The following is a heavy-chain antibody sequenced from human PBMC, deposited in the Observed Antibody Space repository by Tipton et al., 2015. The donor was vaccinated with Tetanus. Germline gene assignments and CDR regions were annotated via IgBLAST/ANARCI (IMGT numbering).Heavy chain of an antibody. CDR3: VKDRRAEYYDSRGYYGPHSYYYGMDV. D-gene: IGHD3-22*01. Sequence: SLRLSCSASGFTFSSYAMHWVRQAPGKGLEYVSAISSNGGSTYYADSVKGRFTISRDNSKNTLYLQMSSLSAQDTAVYDCVKDRRAEYYDSRGYYGPHSYYYGMDVGGQGTTVPVPS. V-gene: IGHV3-64D*08. CDR1: GFTFSSYA. CDR2: ISSNGGST. J-gene: IGHJ6*02.